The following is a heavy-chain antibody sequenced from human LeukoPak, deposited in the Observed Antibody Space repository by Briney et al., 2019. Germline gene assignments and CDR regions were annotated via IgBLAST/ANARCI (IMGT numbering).Heavy chain of an antibody. J-gene: IGHJ4*02. D-gene: IGHD1-26*01. Sequence: PGGSLRLSCAASGFPFSASAMTWVRQAPGMGLEWLSYISNSGATIKYADSVIGRFTISRDSAENAVYLQMNSLRADDTAVYYCAGGPQYTGSFPYWGQGTLVTVSS. V-gene: IGHV3-48*03. CDR3: AGGPQYTGSFPY. CDR2: ISNSGATI. CDR1: GFPFSASA.